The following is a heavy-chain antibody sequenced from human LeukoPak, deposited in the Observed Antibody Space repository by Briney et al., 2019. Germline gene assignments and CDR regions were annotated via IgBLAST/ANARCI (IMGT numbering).Heavy chain of an antibody. J-gene: IGHJ4*02. CDR2: IWYDGSNK. CDR3: AKEGDYYDSSGQPFDY. D-gene: IGHD3-22*01. Sequence: GGSLRLSCAASGFTFSSFGMHWVRQAPGKGLEWVAVIWYDGSNKYYADSVKGRFTISRDNSKNTLYLQMNSLRAEDTAVYYCAKEGDYYDSSGQPFDYWGQGTLVTVSS. V-gene: IGHV3-30*02. CDR1: GFTFSSFG.